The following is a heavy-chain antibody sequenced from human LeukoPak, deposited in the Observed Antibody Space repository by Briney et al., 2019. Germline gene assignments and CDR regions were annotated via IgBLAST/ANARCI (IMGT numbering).Heavy chain of an antibody. CDR2: ISSSSSYI. V-gene: IGHV3-21*01. Sequence: PGGSLRLSCAASGFTFSSYSMNWVRQAPGKGLEWVSSISSSSSYIYYADSVKGRFTISRDNAKNSLYLQMNSLRAEDTAVYYCARDSILNYGSGSWALAFDYWGQGTLVTVSS. D-gene: IGHD3-10*01. CDR3: ARDSILNYGSGSWALAFDY. J-gene: IGHJ4*02. CDR1: GFTFSSYS.